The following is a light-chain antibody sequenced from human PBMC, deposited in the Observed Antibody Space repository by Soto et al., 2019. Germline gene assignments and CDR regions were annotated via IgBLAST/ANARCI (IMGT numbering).Light chain of an antibody. CDR3: SSYTSSSTLSTYV. CDR2: DVR. J-gene: IGLJ1*01. V-gene: IGLV2-14*03. CDR1: SSDVGGYNY. Sequence: QSVLTQPASVSGSPGQSITISCTGTSSDVGGYNYVSWYQHHPGKAPKLMIYDVRNRPSGVSNRFSGSKSGNTASLIISGPQAGDDADYYCSSYTSSSTLSTYVFGTGTKVTVL.